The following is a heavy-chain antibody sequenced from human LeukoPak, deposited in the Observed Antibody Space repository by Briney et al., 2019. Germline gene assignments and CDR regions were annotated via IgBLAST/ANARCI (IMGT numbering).Heavy chain of an antibody. J-gene: IGHJ3*02. D-gene: IGHD3-10*01. CDR1: GFMFNSCD. CDR3: ARRRAGSPSYSDAFDI. CDR2: IYVAGGT. Sequence: GGSLRLSCAASGFMFNSCDIHWVRQATGKGLEWVSAIYVAGGTYYSGSVKGRFTISRENAKNSLYLQMDSLRAGDTAVYYCARRRAGSPSYSDAFDIWGQGTKVTVSS. V-gene: IGHV3-13*04.